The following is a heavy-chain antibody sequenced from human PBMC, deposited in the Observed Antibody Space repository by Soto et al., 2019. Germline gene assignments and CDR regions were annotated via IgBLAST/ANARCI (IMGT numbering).Heavy chain of an antibody. D-gene: IGHD2-2*01. Sequence: GGSLRLSCVASGITSRSRAMSWVRQAPGEGLEWVSTTTDTDGDRKYADSVKGRFTISRDNSKRTLYLQMSSLRVEDTAVYYCAKDPEGYCSSTRCYTYHGLDVWGQGTTVTVSS. V-gene: IGHV3-23*01. CDR2: TTDTDGDR. J-gene: IGHJ6*02. CDR3: AKDPEGYCSSTRCYTYHGLDV. CDR1: GITSRSRA.